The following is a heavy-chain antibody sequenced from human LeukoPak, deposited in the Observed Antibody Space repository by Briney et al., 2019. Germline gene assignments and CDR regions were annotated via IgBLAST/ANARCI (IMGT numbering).Heavy chain of an antibody. CDR3: ARSTVPQRMDV. CDR1: GDSISSYF. D-gene: IGHD2-2*01. J-gene: IGHJ6*02. V-gene: IGHV4-59*01. Sequence: SETLSLTCTVSGDSISSYFWSWIRQPPGKGLGWIGYIYYSGSTNYNPSLKSRVTISVDTSKNQFSLKLSSVTAADTAVYYCARSTVPQRMDVWGQGTTVTVSS. CDR2: IYYSGST.